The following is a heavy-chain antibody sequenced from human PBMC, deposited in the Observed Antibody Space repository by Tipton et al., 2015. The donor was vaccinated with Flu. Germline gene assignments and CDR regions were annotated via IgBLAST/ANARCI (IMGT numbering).Heavy chain of an antibody. V-gene: IGHV4-38-2*02. D-gene: IGHD3-10*01. Sequence: TLSLTCTVAGYSIISCSYWGWIRQPPGKGLGWSAFLHHTGTTYYNPSLKSRVTISIDTSKNHFSRRLSSMTAADTAVYYCARDQGFGAGLTYDYYIMDVWGQGTSVTVSS. CDR1: GYSIISCSY. CDR3: ARDQGFGAGLTYDYYIMDV. CDR2: LHHTGTT. J-gene: IGHJ6*02.